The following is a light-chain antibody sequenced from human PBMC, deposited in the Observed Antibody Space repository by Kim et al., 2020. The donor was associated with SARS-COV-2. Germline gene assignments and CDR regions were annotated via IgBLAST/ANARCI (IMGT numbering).Light chain of an antibody. J-gene: IGLJ3*02. V-gene: IGLV2-23*02. CDR2: DIP. CDR3: CSFTMNVTWV. Sequence: GQSNAISCSRTLSDVGTFSLIYWYQHQPGKAPRLIIFDIPHRPSGISGRFSGSKSGTTASLTISDLQPDDEADYFCCSFTMNVTWVFGGGTQLTVL. CDR1: LSDVGTFSL.